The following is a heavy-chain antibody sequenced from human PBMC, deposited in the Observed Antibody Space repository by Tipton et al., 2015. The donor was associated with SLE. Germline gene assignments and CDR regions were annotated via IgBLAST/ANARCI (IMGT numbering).Heavy chain of an antibody. J-gene: IGHJ4*02. D-gene: IGHD6-19*01. V-gene: IGHV4-59*01. CDR3: ARSGHFLPGYSSGFDY. CDR1: GGSISSYY. CDR2: IYCSGST. Sequence: TLSLTCTVSGGSISSYYWSWIRQPPGKGLEWIGYIYCSGSTNYNPSLKSRVTISVDTSKNQFSLKLSSVTAADTAVYYCARSGHFLPGYSSGFDYWGQGTLVTVSS.